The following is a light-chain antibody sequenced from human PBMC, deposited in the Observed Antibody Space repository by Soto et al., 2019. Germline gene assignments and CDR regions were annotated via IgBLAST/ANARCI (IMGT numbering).Light chain of an antibody. Sequence: QSVLTQPPSVSGSPGQSVTISCTGTSSDVGSYDRVSWYQQPPGTAPKLMIYEVSNRPSGVPDRFSGSKSGNTASLTISGLQAEDEADYYCTSYTTNSVLFGGGTKLTVL. V-gene: IGLV2-18*02. CDR3: TSYTTNSVL. J-gene: IGLJ2*01. CDR1: SSDVGSYDR. CDR2: EVS.